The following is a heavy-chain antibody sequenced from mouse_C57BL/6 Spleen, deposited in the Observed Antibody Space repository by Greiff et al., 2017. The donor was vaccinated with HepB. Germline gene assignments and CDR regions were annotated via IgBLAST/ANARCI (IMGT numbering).Heavy chain of an antibody. CDR3: ARSQDYYGSSPPDY. D-gene: IGHD1-1*01. J-gene: IGHJ2*01. Sequence: QVQLQQSGPELVKPGASVKISYKASGYAFSSSWMNWVKQRPGKGLEWIGRIYPGDGDTNYNGKFKGKATLTADKSSSTAYMQLSSLTSEDSAVYFCARSQDYYGSSPPDYWGQGTTLTVSS. CDR1: GYAFSSSW. CDR2: IYPGDGDT. V-gene: IGHV1-82*01.